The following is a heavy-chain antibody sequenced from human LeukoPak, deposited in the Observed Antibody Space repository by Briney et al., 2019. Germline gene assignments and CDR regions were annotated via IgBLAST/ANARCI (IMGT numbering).Heavy chain of an antibody. Sequence: SVKVSCKASGGTFSSYAISWVRQAPGQGLEWMGGIIPIFGTANYAQKFQGRVTITADESTSTAYMELSSLRSEDTAVYYCARAPYSSGGSTNYYYYYYMDVWGKGTTVTVSS. CDR2: IIPIFGTA. V-gene: IGHV1-69*01. J-gene: IGHJ6*03. CDR3: ARAPYSSGGSTNYYYYYYMDV. D-gene: IGHD6-19*01. CDR1: GGTFSSYA.